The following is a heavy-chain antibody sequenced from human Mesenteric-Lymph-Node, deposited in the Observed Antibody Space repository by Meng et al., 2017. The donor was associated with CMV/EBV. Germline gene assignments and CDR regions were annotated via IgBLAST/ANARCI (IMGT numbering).Heavy chain of an antibody. Sequence: SGLTFNSYAMSWVRQAPGKGLELVSAISAGGGTIDYVDSVKGRFTISRDNSKNTLYLQMNSLRAEDTAVYYCAKDRGSITAKGWFDPWGQGTLVTVSS. J-gene: IGHJ5*02. D-gene: IGHD1-20*01. CDR1: GLTFNSYA. CDR2: ISAGGGTI. V-gene: IGHV3-23*01. CDR3: AKDRGSITAKGWFDP.